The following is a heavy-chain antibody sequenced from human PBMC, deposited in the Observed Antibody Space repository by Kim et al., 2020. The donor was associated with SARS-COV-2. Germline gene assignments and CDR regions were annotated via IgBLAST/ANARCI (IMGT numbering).Heavy chain of an antibody. D-gene: IGHD3-10*01. J-gene: IGHJ4*02. Sequence: YAQKFQGRVTMTRDTSTSTGYMELSSLRSEDTAVYYCARDRGRFGIGGDYWGQGTLVTVSS. V-gene: IGHV1-46*01. CDR3: ARDRGRFGIGGDY.